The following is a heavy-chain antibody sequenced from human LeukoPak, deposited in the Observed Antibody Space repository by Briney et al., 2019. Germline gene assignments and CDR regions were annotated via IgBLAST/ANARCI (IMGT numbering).Heavy chain of an antibody. J-gene: IGHJ6*02. D-gene: IGHD6-13*01. V-gene: IGHV3-23*01. CDR3: ARATYSSSWYDYYYGMDV. Sequence: GGSLRLSCAASGFTFSSYAMSWVRQAPGKGLEWVSAISGSGGSTDYADSVKGRFTISRDNAKNSLYLQMNSLRAEDTAVYYCARATYSSSWYDYYYGMDVWGQGTTVTVSS. CDR2: ISGSGGST. CDR1: GFTFSSYA.